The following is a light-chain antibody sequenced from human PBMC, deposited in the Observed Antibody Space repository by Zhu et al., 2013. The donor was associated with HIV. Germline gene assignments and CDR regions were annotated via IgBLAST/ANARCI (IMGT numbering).Light chain of an antibody. CDR3: SSYTSSSTWM. Sequence: QSALTQPASVSGSPGQSITISCTGTSSDVGGYSYVSWYQQHPGKAPKLMIFEVSNRPSGVSNRFSGSKSGNTASLTISGLQAEDEANYYCSSYTSSSTWMFGGGTRLTVL. CDR1: SSDVGGYSY. J-gene: IGLJ3*02. CDR2: EVS. V-gene: IGLV2-14*01.